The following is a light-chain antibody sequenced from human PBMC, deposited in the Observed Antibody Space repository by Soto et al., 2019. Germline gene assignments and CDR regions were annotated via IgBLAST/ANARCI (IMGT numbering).Light chain of an antibody. J-gene: IGKJ2*01. CDR3: QQYGSSPPYT. CDR1: QSVSSSY. CDR2: VAS. V-gene: IGKV3-20*01. Sequence: EIVLTQSPGTLSLSPGERATLSCRASQSVSSSYLAGYQQKPGQAPRLLIYVASSRDTGIPDRFSGSGSGTDFTLTIRRLEPEDFAVYYCQQYGSSPPYTFGQRTKLEIK.